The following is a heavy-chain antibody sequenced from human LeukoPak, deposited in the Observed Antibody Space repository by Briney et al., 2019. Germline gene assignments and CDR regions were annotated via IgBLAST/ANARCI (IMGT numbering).Heavy chain of an antibody. Sequence: PSETLSLTCAVYGGSFSGYYWSWIRQPPGKGLEWIGETNHSGSTNYNPSLKGRVTISVDTSKNQFSLKLSSVTAADTAVYYCARVYGSGGYPPYFYYGMDVWGQGTTVTVSS. D-gene: IGHD3-10*01. CDR2: TNHSGST. CDR3: ARVYGSGGYPPYFYYGMDV. J-gene: IGHJ6*02. CDR1: GGSFSGYY. V-gene: IGHV4-34*01.